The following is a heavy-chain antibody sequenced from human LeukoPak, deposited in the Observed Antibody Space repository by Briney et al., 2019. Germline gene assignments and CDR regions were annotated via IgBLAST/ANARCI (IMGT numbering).Heavy chain of an antibody. V-gene: IGHV3-7*03. Sequence: GGSLRLSCAASGFTFSSYWMSWVRQAPGKGLEWVANIKQDGSEKYYVDSVKGRFTISRDNAKNSLYPQMNSLRAEDTAVYYCASGSPGVVTLYYFDYWGQGTLVTVSS. J-gene: IGHJ4*02. CDR1: GFTFSSYW. CDR2: IKQDGSEK. D-gene: IGHD3-3*01. CDR3: ASGSPGVVTLYYFDY.